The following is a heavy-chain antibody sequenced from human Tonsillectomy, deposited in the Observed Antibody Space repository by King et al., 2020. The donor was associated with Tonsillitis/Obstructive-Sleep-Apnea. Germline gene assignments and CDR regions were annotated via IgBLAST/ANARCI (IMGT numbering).Heavy chain of an antibody. CDR1: GFTFSDYY. CDR3: ATVIAAAGPPP. CDR2: ISSGPTYT. V-gene: IGHV3-11*05. J-gene: IGHJ5*02. Sequence: VQLVESGGGLVKPGGSLRLSCAASGFTFSDYYMTWIRQAPGKGLEWVSYISSGPTYTNYSDSVKGRFTVSRDNARNSQYLQMNSLRAGDTAVYYCATVIAAAGPPPWGQGTLVTVSS. D-gene: IGHD6-13*01.